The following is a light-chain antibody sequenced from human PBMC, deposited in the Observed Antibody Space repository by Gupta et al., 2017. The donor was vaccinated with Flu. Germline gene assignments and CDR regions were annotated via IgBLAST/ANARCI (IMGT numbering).Light chain of an antibody. CDR3: QVWDIASDHYV. J-gene: IGLJ1*01. V-gene: IGLV3-21*02. Sequence: SYVLTPPPSVSVAPGQTARITCGGNNIATQSVPWYQQPPGQAPVLVVYDDSHRPSVIPERFSGSNSGNTATLTISRVEAGDEADYYCQVWDIASDHYVFGTGTKITVL. CDR1: NIATQS. CDR2: DDS.